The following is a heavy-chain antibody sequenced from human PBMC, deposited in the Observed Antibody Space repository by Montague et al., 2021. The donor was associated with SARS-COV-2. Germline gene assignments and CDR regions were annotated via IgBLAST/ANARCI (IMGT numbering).Heavy chain of an antibody. Sequence: SETLSLTCSVSGDSIRSSGYYWGWIRQPPGKGLEWIGTVYYSGSTNYNPSLKSRVTMPVDTSKNRFSLELRSVTAADTAVYYCARLGFVELWLNLGWFDPWGQGTLVTVSS. CDR1: GDSIRSSGYY. V-gene: IGHV4-39*01. D-gene: IGHD3-16*02. J-gene: IGHJ5*02. CDR3: ARLGFVELWLNLGWFDP. CDR2: VYYSGST.